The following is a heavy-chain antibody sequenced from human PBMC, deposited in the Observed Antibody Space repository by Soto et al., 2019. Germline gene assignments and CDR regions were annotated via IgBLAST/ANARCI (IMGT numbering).Heavy chain of an antibody. D-gene: IGHD5-18*01. CDR3: TTEGVVDTAMGLDY. V-gene: IGHV3-15*07. CDR2: IKSKTDGGTT. CDR1: GFTFSNAW. Sequence: GGSLRLSCAASGFTFSNAWMNWVRQAPGKGPEWVGRIKSKTDGGTTDYAAPVKGRFTISRDDSKNTLYLQMNSLKTEDTAVYYCTTEGVVDTAMGLDYWGQGTLVTASS. J-gene: IGHJ4*02.